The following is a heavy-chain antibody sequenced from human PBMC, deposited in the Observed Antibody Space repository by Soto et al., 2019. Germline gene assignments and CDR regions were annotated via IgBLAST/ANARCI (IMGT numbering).Heavy chain of an antibody. V-gene: IGHV3-48*01. CDR2: ISSSSSTI. Sequence: PGGSLRLSCAASGFTFSSYSMNWVRQAPGKGLEWVSYISSSSSTIYYADSVKGRFTISRDNAKNSLYLQMNSLRAEDTAVYYCASIAVAAQGDYWGQGTLVTVSS. CDR3: ASIAVAAQGDY. D-gene: IGHD6-19*01. J-gene: IGHJ4*02. CDR1: GFTFSSYS.